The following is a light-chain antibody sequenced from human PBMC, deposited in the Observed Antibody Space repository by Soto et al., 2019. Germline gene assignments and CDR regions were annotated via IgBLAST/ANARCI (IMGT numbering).Light chain of an antibody. V-gene: IGKV3-15*01. Sequence: EIEMTQSPATLSVSPGERATLSCRASQSIGSTLAWYQQKPGQAPRLLIYGASTRATGIPVRFSGSGSGTEFTLTISSLQSEDFAVYYCQQYNIWPPMTFGQGTKVEIK. CDR1: QSIGST. CDR2: GAS. CDR3: QQYNIWPPMT. J-gene: IGKJ1*01.